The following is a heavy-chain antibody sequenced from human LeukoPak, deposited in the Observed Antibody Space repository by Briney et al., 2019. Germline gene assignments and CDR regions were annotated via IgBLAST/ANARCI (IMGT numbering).Heavy chain of an antibody. CDR2: IFHTGST. D-gene: IGHD2-2*01. Sequence: PSGTLSLTCAVSGGSISNSNWWSWVRQPPGKGLEWIGEIFHTGSTNYNPSLKSRVTMSVDTSKNQFSLKLSSVTAADTAVYYCARDQPGSYCSSTSCYYFDYWGQGTLVTVSS. J-gene: IGHJ4*02. CDR1: GGSISNSNW. CDR3: ARDQPGSYCSSTSCYYFDY. V-gene: IGHV4-4*02.